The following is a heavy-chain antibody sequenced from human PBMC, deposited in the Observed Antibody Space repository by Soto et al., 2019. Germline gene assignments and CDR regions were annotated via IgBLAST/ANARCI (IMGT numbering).Heavy chain of an antibody. V-gene: IGHV1-69*12. CDR3: ASNGFGETYYYGMDV. D-gene: IGHD3-10*01. J-gene: IGHJ6*02. Sequence: QVQLVQSGAEVKKPGSSVKVSCKASGGTFSSYAISWVRQAPGPGLERMGGIIPIFGTADHAQKFQGRVTITADESTSTAYMELSSLRSEDTAFYYCASNGFGETYYYGMDVWGQGTTVTVSS. CDR2: IIPIFGTA. CDR1: GGTFSSYA.